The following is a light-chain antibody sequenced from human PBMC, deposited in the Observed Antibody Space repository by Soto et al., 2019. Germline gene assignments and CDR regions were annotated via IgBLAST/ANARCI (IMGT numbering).Light chain of an antibody. J-gene: IGKJ1*01. V-gene: IGKV3-15*01. CDR3: QQYTTSSWT. CDR1: QSVSSN. CDR2: GAS. Sequence: EIVMTQSPATLSVSPGERVTLSCRASQSVSSNLAWYQQKLGQAPRLLIYGASTRATGIPGRFSGSGSGTEFTLTISRLEPEDFAVYYCQQYTTSSWTFGQGTKVDIK.